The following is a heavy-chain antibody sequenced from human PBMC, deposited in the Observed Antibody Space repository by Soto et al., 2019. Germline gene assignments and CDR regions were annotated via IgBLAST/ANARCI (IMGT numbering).Heavy chain of an antibody. Sequence: EVQLVESGGGLVQPGGSLRLSCAASGFTFGNYWMTWVRQAPGKGLEWVANIKRDGSARSSLDSVRGRFTVSRDNAEGSLFLQMDSLRVEDTALYYCARDVSPGTRDLYLDAFDIWGQGTMVTVSS. CDR3: ARDVSPGTRDLYLDAFDI. D-gene: IGHD3-16*01. J-gene: IGHJ3*02. CDR2: IKRDGSAR. V-gene: IGHV3-7*05. CDR1: GFTFGNYW.